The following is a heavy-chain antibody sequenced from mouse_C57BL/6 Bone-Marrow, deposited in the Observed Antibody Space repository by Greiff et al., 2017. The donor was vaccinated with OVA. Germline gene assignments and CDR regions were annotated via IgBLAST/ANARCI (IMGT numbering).Heavy chain of an antibody. Sequence: QVQLQQPGAELVKPGASVKLSCKASGYTFTSYWMQWVKQRPGQGLEWIGEIDPSDSYTNYNQKFKGKATLTVDTSSSTAYMQLSSLTSEDSAVYYGARPPYYYGRDYWGQGTTLTVSS. CDR1: GYTFTSYW. D-gene: IGHD1-1*01. J-gene: IGHJ2*01. CDR3: ARPPYYYGRDY. CDR2: IDPSDSYT. V-gene: IGHV1-50*01.